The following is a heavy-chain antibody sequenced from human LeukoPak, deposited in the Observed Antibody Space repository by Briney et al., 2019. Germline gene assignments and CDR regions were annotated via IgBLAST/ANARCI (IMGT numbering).Heavy chain of an antibody. J-gene: IGHJ5*02. CDR3: ARLVGDVVPAAIGWFDP. CDR2: NYPGDSDT. Sequence: GESLKISCKGSGYSFTSYWIGWVRQMPGKGLEWMGINYPGDSDTRYSTSFQGQVTISADKSISTAYLQWSSLKASDTAMYYCARLVGDVVPAAIGWFDPWGQGTLVTVSS. V-gene: IGHV5-51*01. D-gene: IGHD2-2*01. CDR1: GYSFTSYW.